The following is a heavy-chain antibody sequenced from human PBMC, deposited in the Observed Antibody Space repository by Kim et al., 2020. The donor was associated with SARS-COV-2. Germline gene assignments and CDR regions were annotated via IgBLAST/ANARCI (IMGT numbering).Heavy chain of an antibody. CDR3: AKESGNFGDPGGYVHS. V-gene: IGHV3-43*02. CDR1: GFTFDNYA. Sequence: GGSLRLSCATSGFTFDNYAIPWVRQSPGKGLEWLSLISGDGTDIRYAASVRGRFTVSKDNSKNSLYLQMITLTTEDTAFYFCAKESGNFGDPGGYVHSWGQGALVTVS. J-gene: IGHJ4*02. CDR2: ISGDGTDI. D-gene: IGHD4-17*01.